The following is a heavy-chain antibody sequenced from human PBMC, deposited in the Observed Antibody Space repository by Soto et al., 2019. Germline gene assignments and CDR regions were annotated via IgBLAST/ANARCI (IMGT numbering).Heavy chain of an antibody. D-gene: IGHD3-10*01. V-gene: IGHV3-23*01. Sequence: GGSLRLSCAASGLPFSSYAMGWVRQAPGTGLEWVSVIDGSGGDTSLADSVKGRFTISRDNSKNTLYLQMNSLRAEDTAVYYCARVGTMVRGVIDYWGQGTLVTVSS. J-gene: IGHJ4*02. CDR3: ARVGTMVRGVIDY. CDR1: GLPFSSYA. CDR2: IDGSGGDT.